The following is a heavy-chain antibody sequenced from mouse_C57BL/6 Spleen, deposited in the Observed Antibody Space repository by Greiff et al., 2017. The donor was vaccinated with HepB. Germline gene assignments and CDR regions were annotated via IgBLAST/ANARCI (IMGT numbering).Heavy chain of an antibody. CDR2: IYPGSGNT. V-gene: IGHV1-76*01. CDR3: ARGALLSMDY. J-gene: IGHJ4*01. D-gene: IGHD2-1*01. Sequence: QVQLQQSGAELVRPGASVKLSCKASGYTFTDYYINWVKQRPGQGLEWIARIYPGSGNTYYNEKFKGKATLTAEKSSSTAYMQLSSLTSEDSAVYFCARGALLSMDYWGQGTSVTVSS. CDR1: GYTFTDYY.